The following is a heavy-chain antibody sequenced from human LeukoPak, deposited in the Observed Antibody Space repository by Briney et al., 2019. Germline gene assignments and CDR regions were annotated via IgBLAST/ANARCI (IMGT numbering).Heavy chain of an antibody. V-gene: IGHV3-66*01. J-gene: IGHJ4*02. CDR1: GFTVSSNY. D-gene: IGHD3-10*01. Sequence: PGGSLRLSCAASGFTVSSNYMSWVRQAPGKGLEWVSVIYSGGSTYYADSVKGRFTISRDNSKNTLYLQMNSLRAEDTAVYYCATPLVYYGSGSYENYWGQGTLVTVS. CDR3: ATPLVYYGSGSYENY. CDR2: IYSGGST.